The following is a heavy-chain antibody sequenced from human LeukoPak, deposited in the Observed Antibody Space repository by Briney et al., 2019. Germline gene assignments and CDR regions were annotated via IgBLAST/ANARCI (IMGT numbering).Heavy chain of an antibody. V-gene: IGHV2-70*01. J-gene: IGHJ6*02. CDR3: ARIRSPYGVDV. CDR1: GFSLSTSGMC. Sequence: SGPALVKPTQTLTLTCTFSGFSLSTSGMCVSWIRQPPGKALEWLAVIDWDDEKYYRTSLKTRLTISKDTSENQVALTMTNMDPVDTATYYCARIRSPYGVDVWGQGTTVTVSS. CDR2: IDWDDEK.